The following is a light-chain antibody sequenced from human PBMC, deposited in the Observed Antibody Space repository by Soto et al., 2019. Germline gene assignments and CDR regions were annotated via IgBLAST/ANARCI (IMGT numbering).Light chain of an antibody. CDR3: NSYTSSSTYV. CDR1: SSDVGGYNY. CDR2: EVS. Sequence: QSALTQPASVSGSPGQSITISCTGTSSDVGGYNYVSWYQQHPGKVPELMIYEVSNRPSGVSNRFSGSKSGNTASLTISGLQAEDEADYYCNSYTSSSTYVFGTGTKLTVL. J-gene: IGLJ1*01. V-gene: IGLV2-14*01.